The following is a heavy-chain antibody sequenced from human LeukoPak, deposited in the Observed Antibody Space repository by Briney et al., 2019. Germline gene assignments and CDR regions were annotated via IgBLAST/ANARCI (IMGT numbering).Heavy chain of an antibody. CDR3: ARGRYSYGYRLDDYYYYGMDV. CDR1: GYTFTSYD. J-gene: IGHJ6*02. Sequence: ASVKVSCKASGYTFTSYDINWVRQATGQGLEWMGWMNPNSGNTGYAQKFQGRVTITADKSTSTAYMELSSLRSEDTAVYYCARGRYSYGYRLDDYYYYGMDVWGQGTTVTVSS. CDR2: MNPNSGNT. V-gene: IGHV1-8*01. D-gene: IGHD5-18*01.